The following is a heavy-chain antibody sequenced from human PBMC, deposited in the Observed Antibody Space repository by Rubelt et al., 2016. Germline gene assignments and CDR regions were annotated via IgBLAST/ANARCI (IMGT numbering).Heavy chain of an antibody. CDR1: GGTFSSYA. CDR3: ARSPRYDFEDNWFDP. D-gene: IGHD3-3*01. Sequence: QVQLVQSGAEVKKPGSSVKVSCKASGGTFSSYAISWVRQAPGQGLEWMGWISAYNGNTNYALKLQGTCTMTKGTSTSTADTELRSLRSEDTAVYYCARSPRYDFEDNWFDPWGQGTLSTVSS. V-gene: IGHV1-18*01. J-gene: IGHJ5*02. CDR2: ISAYNGNT.